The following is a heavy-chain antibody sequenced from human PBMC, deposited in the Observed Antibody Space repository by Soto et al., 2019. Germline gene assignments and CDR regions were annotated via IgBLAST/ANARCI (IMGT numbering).Heavy chain of an antibody. J-gene: IGHJ4*02. D-gene: IGHD6-19*01. V-gene: IGHV3-33*01. Sequence: QVQLVESGGGVVQPGRSLRLSCAASGFAFSNYGMHWVRQAPGKGLEWVTVIWYDGSNKFYADSVKGRFSVSRDNSKNTLYLQMNSLRADDTAVYYCARDPSSRLGRIALAGSRRGGDFDYWGQGTLVTVSS. CDR3: ARDPSSRLGRIALAGSRRGGDFDY. CDR2: IWYDGSNK. CDR1: GFAFSNYG.